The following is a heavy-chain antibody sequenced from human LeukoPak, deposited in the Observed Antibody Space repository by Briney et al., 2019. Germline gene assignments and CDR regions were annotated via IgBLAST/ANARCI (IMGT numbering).Heavy chain of an antibody. CDR3: APRGGLNYFDY. CDR1: GFTFSSYG. Sequence: GGSLRLSCAASGFTFSSYGMHWVRQAPGKGLEWVAVISYDGSNKYYADSVKGRFTISRDNSKNTLYLQMNSLRAEDTAVYYCAPRGGLNYFDYWGQGTLVTVSS. CDR2: ISYDGSNK. J-gene: IGHJ4*02. D-gene: IGHD3-16*01. V-gene: IGHV3-30*03.